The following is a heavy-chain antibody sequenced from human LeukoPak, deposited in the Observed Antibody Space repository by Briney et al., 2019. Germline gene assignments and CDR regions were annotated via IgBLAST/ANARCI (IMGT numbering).Heavy chain of an antibody. V-gene: IGHV3-64*01. CDR3: ARVGDVGPFDY. Sequence: GGSLRLSRAASGFTFSSYAMHWVRQAPGKGLEYVSAMSSNGGTTDYANSVKGRFTISRDNSKNTLYLQMGSLRAEDMAVYYCARVGDVGPFDYWGQGTLVTVSS. CDR1: GFTFSSYA. CDR2: MSSNGGTT. D-gene: IGHD1-26*01. J-gene: IGHJ4*02.